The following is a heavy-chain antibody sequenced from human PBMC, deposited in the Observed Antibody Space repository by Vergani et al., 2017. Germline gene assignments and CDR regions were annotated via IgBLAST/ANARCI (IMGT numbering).Heavy chain of an antibody. CDR2: IYPGDSDT. Sequence: EVQLEQSGAEVKKPGESLKISCKGSGYRFTTYWIGWVRQMPGKGLEWMGVIYPGDSDTRYRPSFQGQVTISAAKSISTAYLQWSSLKASDTAMYYCARREIYYDSSGYSMYYFDYWGQGTPVTVSS. D-gene: IGHD3-22*01. V-gene: IGHV5-51*01. CDR3: ARREIYYDSSGYSMYYFDY. J-gene: IGHJ4*02. CDR1: GYRFTTYW.